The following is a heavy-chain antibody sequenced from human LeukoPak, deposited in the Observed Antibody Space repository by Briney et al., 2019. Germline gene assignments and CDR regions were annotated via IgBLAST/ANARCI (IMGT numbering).Heavy chain of an antibody. D-gene: IGHD6-25*01. CDR3: ARRLGFDI. CDR1: GGSFSGYY. V-gene: IGHV4-34*01. Sequence: SETLSLTCGVYGGSFSGYYWTWIRQPPGKGLEWIGEINHRGSTNYNPSLKSRVTISVDTSTNQFSLRLSSVTAADTAVYYCARRLGFDIWGQGTMVTVSS. CDR2: INHRGST. J-gene: IGHJ3*02.